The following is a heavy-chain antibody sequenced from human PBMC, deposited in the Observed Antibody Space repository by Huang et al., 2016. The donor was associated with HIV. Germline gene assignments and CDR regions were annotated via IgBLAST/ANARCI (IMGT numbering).Heavy chain of an antibody. V-gene: IGHV4-34*01. CDR1: GGSFSGYY. Sequence: QVQLQQWGAGLLKPSETLSLTCAVYGGSFSGYYWSWIRQPPGKGLEWIGEINHNGSANYNPSLKSRVTISGDRSKRQFSLKLNSVTAADTALYYCARAGYCSDTSCPRWFDPWGQGTLVTVSS. CDR2: INHNGSA. CDR3: ARAGYCSDTSCPRWFDP. D-gene: IGHD2-2*01. J-gene: IGHJ5*02.